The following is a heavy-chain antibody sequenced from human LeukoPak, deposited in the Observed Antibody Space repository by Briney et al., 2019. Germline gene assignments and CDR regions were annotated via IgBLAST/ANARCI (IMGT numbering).Heavy chain of an antibody. V-gene: IGHV1-2*02. J-gene: IGHJ4*02. Sequence: ASVKVSCKASGYTFTGYYMHWVRQAPGQGLEWMGWINPNSGGTNYAQKFQGRVTMTRDTSISTAYMELSRLRSDDTAVYYCARWVSPEGISEKRFDYWGQGTLVTVSS. CDR3: ARWVSPEGISEKRFDY. CDR1: GYTFTGYY. CDR2: INPNSGGT. D-gene: IGHD1-14*01.